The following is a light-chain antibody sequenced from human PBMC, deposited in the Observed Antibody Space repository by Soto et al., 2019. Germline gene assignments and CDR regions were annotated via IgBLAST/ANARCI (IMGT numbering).Light chain of an antibody. V-gene: IGKV3-20*01. CDR1: QSVSAGY. CDR3: QYSET. CDR2: GTS. Sequence: VLTQSPGTLSLAAGERATLSCRASQSVSAGYLVWYQHNHGQTPRLLIYGTSTRATGIPDRFSGSGSGTDFTLTISRLEPEDFAVYYCQYSETVGQGTKVDIK. J-gene: IGKJ1*01.